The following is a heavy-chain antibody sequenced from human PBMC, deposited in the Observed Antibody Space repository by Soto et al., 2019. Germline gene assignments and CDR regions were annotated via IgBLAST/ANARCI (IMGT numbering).Heavy chain of an antibody. D-gene: IGHD2-15*01. J-gene: IGHJ4*02. CDR1: GGSISSGGYY. V-gene: IGHV4-31*03. CDR2: IYYSGST. CDR3: ARDLLEYSHFDY. Sequence: PSETLSLTCTVSGGSISSGGYYWSWIRQHPGKGLEWIGYIYYSGSTYYNPSLKSRVTISVDTSKNQFSLKLSSVTAADTAVYYCARDLLEYSHFDYWGQGTLVTVSS.